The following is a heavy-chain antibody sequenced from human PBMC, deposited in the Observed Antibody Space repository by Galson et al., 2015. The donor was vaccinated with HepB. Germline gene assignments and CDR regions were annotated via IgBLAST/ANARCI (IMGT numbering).Heavy chain of an antibody. Sequence: SLRLSCAASGFTFSSYAMSWVRQAPGKGLEWVSAISGSGGSTYYADSVKGRFTISRDNSKNALYLQMNSLRAEDTAVYYCAKDKNVPYYYHGMDVWGQGTTVTVSS. CDR2: ISGSGGST. D-gene: IGHD2/OR15-2a*01. CDR1: GFTFSSYA. J-gene: IGHJ6*02. V-gene: IGHV3-23*01. CDR3: AKDKNVPYYYHGMDV.